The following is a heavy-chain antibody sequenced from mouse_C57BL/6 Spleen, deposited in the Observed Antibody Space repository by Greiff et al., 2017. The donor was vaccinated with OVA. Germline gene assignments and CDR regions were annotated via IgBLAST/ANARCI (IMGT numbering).Heavy chain of an antibody. V-gene: IGHV1-64*01. J-gene: IGHJ2*01. CDR1: GYTFTSYW. CDR3: ASFYDYDGHYFDY. Sequence: VQLQQPGAELVKPGASVKLSCKASGYTFTSYWMHWVKQRPGQGLEWIGMIHPNSGSTNYNEKFKSKATLTVDKSSSTAYMQLSSLTSEDSAVYYCASFYDYDGHYFDYWGQGTTLTVSS. D-gene: IGHD2-4*01. CDR2: IHPNSGST.